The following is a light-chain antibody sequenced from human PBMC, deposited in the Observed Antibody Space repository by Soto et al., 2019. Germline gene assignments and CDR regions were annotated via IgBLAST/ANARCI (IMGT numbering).Light chain of an antibody. Sequence: NFILTQPHSVSESPGKTVTISCTRSSGNIASKYVQWYQQRPGSAPATVIYEDNQRLSGVPDRFSGSIDSSSNTASLTISGLTTEDEADYYCQSFDSNNHWVFGGGTQLTVL. J-gene: IGLJ3*02. V-gene: IGLV6-57*04. CDR3: QSFDSNNHWV. CDR2: EDN. CDR1: SGNIASKY.